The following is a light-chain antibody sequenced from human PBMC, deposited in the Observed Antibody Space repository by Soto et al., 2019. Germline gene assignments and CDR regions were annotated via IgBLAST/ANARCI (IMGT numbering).Light chain of an antibody. J-gene: IGKJ5*01. CDR3: QQYNGFSIT. V-gene: IGKV1-27*01. Sequence: DIQMTQSPSTLSASVGDRVPVTCRASQGISNYLAWYQQKPGKVPKLLIYAASTLQSGVPSRFSGSGSGTDFTLTISSLQPEDVATYYCQQYNGFSITFGQGTRLEI. CDR2: AAS. CDR1: QGISNY.